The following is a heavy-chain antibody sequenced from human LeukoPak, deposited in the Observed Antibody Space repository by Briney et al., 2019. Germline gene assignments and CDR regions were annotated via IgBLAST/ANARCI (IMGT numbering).Heavy chain of an antibody. CDR1: GFTFSSYW. J-gene: IGHJ6*03. V-gene: IGHV3-7*01. CDR2: IKQDGSEK. CDR3: ARESPEWSYYYYYMDV. D-gene: IGHD3-3*01. Sequence: GVSLRLSCAASGFTFSSYWMSWVRQAPGKGLEWVANIKQDGSEKYYVDSVKGRFTISRDNAKNSLYLQMNSLGAEDTAVYYCARESPEWSYYYYYMDVWGKGTTVTVSS.